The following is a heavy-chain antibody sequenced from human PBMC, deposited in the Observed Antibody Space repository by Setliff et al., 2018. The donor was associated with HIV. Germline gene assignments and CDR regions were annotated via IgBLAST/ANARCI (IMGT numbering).Heavy chain of an antibody. Sequence: SETLSLTCTVSDGSISSYYWSWIRQPAGKGLEWVGRLHISGNSNYSPSLKSRVNMSIDTSKNQFSLKVLSVTAADTAVYYCAREGGTDRYFDYWGPGTPVTVSS. D-gene: IGHD3-16*01. CDR2: LHISGNS. J-gene: IGHJ4*02. CDR3: AREGGTDRYFDY. CDR1: DGSISSYY. V-gene: IGHV4-4*07.